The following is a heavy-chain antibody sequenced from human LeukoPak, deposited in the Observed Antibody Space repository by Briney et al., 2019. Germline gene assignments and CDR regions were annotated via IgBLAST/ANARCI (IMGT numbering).Heavy chain of an antibody. D-gene: IGHD1-1*01. CDR3: ARPSRNYYYYYYGMDV. Sequence: SETLSLTCAVYGGSFSGYYWSWIRQPPGKGLEWIGEINHSGSTNYNPSLKSRVTISVDTSKNQFSLKLSSVAAADTAVYYCARPSRNYYYYYYGMDVWGQGTTVTVSS. CDR2: INHSGST. J-gene: IGHJ6*02. CDR1: GGSFSGYY. V-gene: IGHV4-34*01.